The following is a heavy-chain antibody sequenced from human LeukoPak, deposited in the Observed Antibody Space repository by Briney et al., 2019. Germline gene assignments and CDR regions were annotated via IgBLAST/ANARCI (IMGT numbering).Heavy chain of an antibody. CDR3: ARGIAAAGTSGGSYYFDY. J-gene: IGHJ4*02. Sequence: GGSPRLSCAASGFTFSSYSMNWVRQAPGKGLEWVSSISSSSSYIYYADSVKGRFTISRDNAKNSLYLQMNSLRAEDTAVYYCARGIAAAGTSGGSYYFDYWGQGTLVTVSS. D-gene: IGHD6-13*01. CDR1: GFTFSSYS. CDR2: ISSSSSYI. V-gene: IGHV3-21*01.